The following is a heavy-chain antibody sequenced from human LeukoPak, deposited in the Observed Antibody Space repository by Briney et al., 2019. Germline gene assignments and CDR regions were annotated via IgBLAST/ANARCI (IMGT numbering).Heavy chain of an antibody. CDR3: ARSDLGTITAGPFKY. D-gene: IGHD5-24*01. CDR2: ISGYQGST. Sequence: GASVKVSCKASGYTFTNYGITWVRQAPGQGLEWMGWISGYQGSTKYAQNFQGRVTMTIDTSTSTAYMDLRSLRSDDTAIYLCARSDLGTITAGPFKYWGQGTLVAVSS. CDR1: GYTFTNYG. V-gene: IGHV1-18*01. J-gene: IGHJ4*02.